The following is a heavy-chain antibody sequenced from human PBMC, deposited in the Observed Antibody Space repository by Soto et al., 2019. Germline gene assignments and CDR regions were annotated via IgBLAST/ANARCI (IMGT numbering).Heavy chain of an antibody. CDR1: GFTFSSYW. D-gene: IGHD3-10*01. J-gene: IGHJ6*02. Sequence: GGSLRLSCAASGFTFSSYWMSWVRQAPGKGLEWVANIKQDGSEKYYVDSVKGRFTISRDNAKNSLYLQMNSLRAEDTAVYYCARWKGLEENGEPILHYYGMDVWGQGTTVTVSS. CDR3: ARWKGLEENGEPILHYYGMDV. CDR2: IKQDGSEK. V-gene: IGHV3-7*01.